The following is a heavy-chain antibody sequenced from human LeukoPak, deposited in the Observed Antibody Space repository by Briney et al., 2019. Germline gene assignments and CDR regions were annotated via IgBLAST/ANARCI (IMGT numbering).Heavy chain of an antibody. J-gene: IGHJ4*02. D-gene: IGHD3-22*01. CDR3: ASGSYDSSGYYSFDY. CDR1: GYTFTSYY. Sequence: ASVNVSCKASGYTFTSYYMHWVRQAPGQGLEWMGIINPSGGSTSYAQKFQGRVTMTRDMSTSTVYMELSSLRSEDTAVYYCASGSYDSSGYYSFDYWGQGTLVTVSS. V-gene: IGHV1-46*01. CDR2: INPSGGST.